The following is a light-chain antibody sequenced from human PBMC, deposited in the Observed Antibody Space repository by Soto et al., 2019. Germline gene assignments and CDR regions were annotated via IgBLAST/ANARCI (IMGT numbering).Light chain of an antibody. Sequence: QSALTQPPSASGTPGQRVTISCSVSSSNIGSNTVSWYQQLPQRAPKLLIFSNNQRPSGVPDRFSGSKSGTSASLAISGLQSEDEADYYCATWADGLNSYVFGTGTKVTVL. V-gene: IGLV1-44*01. J-gene: IGLJ1*01. CDR3: ATWADGLNSYV. CDR2: SNN. CDR1: SSNIGSNT.